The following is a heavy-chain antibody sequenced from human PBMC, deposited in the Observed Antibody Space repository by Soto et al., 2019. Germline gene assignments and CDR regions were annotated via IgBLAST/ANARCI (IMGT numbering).Heavy chain of an antibody. CDR1: GGSFTSNNW. J-gene: IGHJ4*02. Sequence: PETLSLTCAVSGGSFTSNNWWTWVRQPPGQGLEWIGEIYRTGSTNYNPSLKSRVTISLDKSENQFSLKVTSLTAADTAVYYCASRDPGTSVDYWGQGTLVTVSS. CDR2: IYRTGST. D-gene: IGHD1-7*01. V-gene: IGHV4-4*03. CDR3: ASRDPGTSVDY.